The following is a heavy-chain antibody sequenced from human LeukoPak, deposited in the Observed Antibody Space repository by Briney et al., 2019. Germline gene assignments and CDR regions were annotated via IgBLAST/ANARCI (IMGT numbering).Heavy chain of an antibody. D-gene: IGHD2-15*01. CDR2: INHSGST. V-gene: IGHV4-34*01. CDR1: GGSFSGYY. Sequence: SETLSLTCAVYGGSFSGYYWSWIRQPPGKGLEWIGEINHSGSTNYDPSLKSRVTISVDTSKNQFSLKLNSVTAADTAVYYCARGLSAIVYWGQGTLVTVSS. CDR3: ARGLSAIVY. J-gene: IGHJ4*02.